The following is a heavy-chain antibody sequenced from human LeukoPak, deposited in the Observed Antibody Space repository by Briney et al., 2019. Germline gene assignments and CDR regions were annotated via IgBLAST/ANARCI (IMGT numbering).Heavy chain of an antibody. CDR2: IYTSGST. D-gene: IGHD3-22*01. CDR1: GGSISSGSYY. V-gene: IGHV4-61*02. CDR3: ARDRAYYYDSSGYPPFDY. Sequence: SQTLSLTCTVSGGSISSGSYYWSWIRQPAGKGLERIGRIYTSGSTNYNPSLKSRVTISVDTSKNQFSLKLSSVTAADTAVYYCARDRAYYYDSSGYPPFDYWGQGTLVTVSS. J-gene: IGHJ4*02.